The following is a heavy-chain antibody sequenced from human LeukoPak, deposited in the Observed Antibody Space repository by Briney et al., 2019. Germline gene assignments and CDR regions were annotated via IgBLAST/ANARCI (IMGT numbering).Heavy chain of an antibody. CDR2: ISYDGSNK. CDR1: GFTFSSYA. V-gene: IGHV3-30-3*01. D-gene: IGHD3-3*01. CDR3: ARGSREWLSYTDY. Sequence: GGSLRLSCAASGFTFSSYAMHWVRQAPGKGLEWVAVISYDGSNKYYADSVKGRFTISRDNSKNTLYLQMNSLRAEDTAVYYCARGSREWLSYTDYWGQGTLVTVSS. J-gene: IGHJ4*02.